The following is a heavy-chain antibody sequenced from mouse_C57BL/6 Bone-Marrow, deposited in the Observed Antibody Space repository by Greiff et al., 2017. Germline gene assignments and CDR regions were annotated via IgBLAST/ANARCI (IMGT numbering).Heavy chain of an antibody. V-gene: IGHV1-19*01. Sequence: EVQLQQSGPVLVKPGASVKMSCKASGYTFTDYYMNWAKQSHGKSLEWIGVINPYNGGTSYNQKFKGKATLTVDKSSSTAYMELNSLTSEDSAVYYCARGAFNWDVWFAYWGQGTLVTVSA. CDR1: GYTFTDYY. CDR3: ARGAFNWDVWFAY. J-gene: IGHJ3*01. D-gene: IGHD4-1*01. CDR2: INPYNGGT.